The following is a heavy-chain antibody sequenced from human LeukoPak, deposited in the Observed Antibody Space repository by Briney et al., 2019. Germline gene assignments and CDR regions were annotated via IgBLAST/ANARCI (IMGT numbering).Heavy chain of an antibody. CDR1: GFTFSTYR. CDR3: ARDYGGNSLGGIYFDY. V-gene: IGHV3-21*04. CDR2: ISRSSSYI. Sequence: GGSLRLSCAASGFTFSTYRMNWVRQAPGKGLEWVSCISRSSSYINYADSVKGRFTISRDNAKNSLYLQMNSLRAEDTALYYCARDYGGNSLGGIYFDYWGQGTLVTVSS. J-gene: IGHJ4*02. D-gene: IGHD4-23*01.